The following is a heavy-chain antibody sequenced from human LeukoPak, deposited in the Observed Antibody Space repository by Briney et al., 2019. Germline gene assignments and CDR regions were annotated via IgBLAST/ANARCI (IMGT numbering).Heavy chain of an antibody. J-gene: IGHJ4*02. CDR2: IRYDGSNK. CDR1: GFTFSSYG. V-gene: IGHV3-30*02. D-gene: IGHD4-17*01. CDR3: ANSGGDYGEYYFNY. Sequence: GGSLRLSCAASGFTFSSYGMHWVRQAPGKGLEWVAFIRYDGSNKYYADSVKGRFNISRDNSKNTLYLQMNSLRAEDTAVYYCANSGGDYGEYYFNYWGQGTLVTVSS.